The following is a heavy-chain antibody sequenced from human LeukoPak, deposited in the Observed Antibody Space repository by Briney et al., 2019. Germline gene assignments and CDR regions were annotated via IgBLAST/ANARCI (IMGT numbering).Heavy chain of an antibody. CDR3: ARYLLMGATSRGAYDV. Sequence: PSETLSLTCTVSGGSINNYYWSWIRQPPGKGLEWIGSVYYTGTASYNPSLESRVTISVDTSKNQFSVSLSSVTAADTAVYYCARYLLMGATSRGAYDVLGQGTMVTVSS. D-gene: IGHD1-26*01. CDR2: VYYTGTA. CDR1: GGSINNYY. J-gene: IGHJ3*01. V-gene: IGHV4-59*08.